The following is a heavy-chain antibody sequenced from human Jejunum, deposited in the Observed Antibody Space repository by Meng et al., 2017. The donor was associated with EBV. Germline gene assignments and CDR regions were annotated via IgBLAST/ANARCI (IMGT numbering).Heavy chain of an antibody. CDR2: IGTAGET. CDR3: ARGSGTTRHY. J-gene: IGHJ4*02. V-gene: IGHV3-13*01. CDR1: ELPSRSYD. D-gene: IGHD1-1*01. Sequence: GSGGCFVQPGGCLSGACAALELPSRSYDMHWVRQATGKGLEWVSGIGTAGETYYLGSVKGRFTISRENAKNSLYLQMNSLGVGDTAVYYCARGSGTTRHYWGQGTLVTVSS.